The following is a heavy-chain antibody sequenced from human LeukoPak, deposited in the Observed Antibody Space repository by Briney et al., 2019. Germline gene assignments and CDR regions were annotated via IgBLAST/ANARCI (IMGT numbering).Heavy chain of an antibody. CDR2: IKQDGSEK. CDR3: ANYGDYGTIDY. D-gene: IGHD4-17*01. CDR1: GFTFSSYW. Sequence: GGSLRLSCAASGFTFSSYWMSWVRQAPGKGLEWVANIKQDGSEKYYVDSVKGRFTISRDNAKNSLYLQMNSLRAEDTAVYYCANYGDYGTIDYWGQGTLVTVSS. J-gene: IGHJ4*02. V-gene: IGHV3-7*01.